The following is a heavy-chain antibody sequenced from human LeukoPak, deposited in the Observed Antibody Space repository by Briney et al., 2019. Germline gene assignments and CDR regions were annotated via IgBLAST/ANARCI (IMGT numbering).Heavy chain of an antibody. CDR1: GFTFSNAW. J-gene: IGHJ4*02. Sequence: GGSLRLSCAASGFTFSNAWMSWVRQAPGKGLEWVGRIKSKTDGGTTDYAAPVKGRFTISRDDSKNTLYLQMNSLKTEDTAVYYCTTDLYYYDSSSYYDYFDYWGPGTLVTVSS. CDR3: TTDLYYYDSSSYYDYFDY. D-gene: IGHD3-22*01. V-gene: IGHV3-15*01. CDR2: IKSKTDGGTT.